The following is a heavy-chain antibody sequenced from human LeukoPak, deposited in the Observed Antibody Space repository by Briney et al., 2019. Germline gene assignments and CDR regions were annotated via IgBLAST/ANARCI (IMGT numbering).Heavy chain of an antibody. J-gene: IGHJ4*02. CDR3: AKGYYDYVWGSYYFDY. Sequence: QPGGSLRLSCAASGFTFSSYAMSWVRQAPGKGLELVSAISGSGGSTYYADSVKRPFTISRDNSRDTLYLQMNSLRAEDTAVYYCAKGYYDYVWGSYYFDYWGQGTLVTVSS. D-gene: IGHD3-16*01. V-gene: IGHV3-23*01. CDR2: ISGSGGST. CDR1: GFTFSSYA.